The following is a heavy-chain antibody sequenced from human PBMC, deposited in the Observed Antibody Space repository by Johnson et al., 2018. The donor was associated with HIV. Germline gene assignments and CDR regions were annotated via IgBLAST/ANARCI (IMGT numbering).Heavy chain of an antibody. CDR1: GFTFSNAW. V-gene: IGHV3-69-1*02. CDR2: IYSGGSV. CDR3: ARFPPGGNYYFDI. J-gene: IGHJ3*02. D-gene: IGHD1-26*01. Sequence: VQLVESGGGVVRPGGSLRLSCAASGFTFSNAWMNWVRQAPGKGLEWVSAIYSGGSVRYADSVKGRFTISRDNAKNCLCVHVNSLRAEDTAVYYCARFPPGGNYYFDIWGQGTMVTVSS.